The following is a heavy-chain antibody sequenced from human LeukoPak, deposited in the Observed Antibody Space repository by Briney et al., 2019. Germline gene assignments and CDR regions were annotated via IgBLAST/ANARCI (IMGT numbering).Heavy chain of an antibody. CDR1: GGSLNSYY. J-gene: IGHJ4*02. Sequence: PSETLSLTCTVSGGSLNSYYWSWLRQPPGKGLEWIGYIYYTGNTNYNPSLKSRVTISVDTSKKQFSLKLSSVTAADTAVYYCARDSRYNWNTKPFDYWGQGTLVTVSS. D-gene: IGHD1/OR15-1a*01. CDR2: IYYTGNT. CDR3: ARDSRYNWNTKPFDY. V-gene: IGHV4-59*01.